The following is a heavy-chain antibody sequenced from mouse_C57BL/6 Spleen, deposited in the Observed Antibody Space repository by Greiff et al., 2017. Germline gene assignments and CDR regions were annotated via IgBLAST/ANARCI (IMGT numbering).Heavy chain of an antibody. Sequence: EVKLMESGPGLVKPSQSLSLTCSVTGYSITSGYYWNWIRQFPGNKLEWMSYISYDGSNNYNPSLKNRISITRDTSKNQFFLKLNSVTTEDTATYYCAREEALGSYGFAYWGQGTLVTVSA. D-gene: IGHD1-1*02. J-gene: IGHJ3*01. CDR3: AREEALGSYGFAY. V-gene: IGHV3-6*01. CDR2: ISYDGSN. CDR1: GYSITSGYY.